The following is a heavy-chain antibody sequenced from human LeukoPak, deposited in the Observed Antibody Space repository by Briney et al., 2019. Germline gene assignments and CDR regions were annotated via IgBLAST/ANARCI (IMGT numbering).Heavy chain of an antibody. CDR1: GFTFSSYS. V-gene: IGHV3-21*01. CDR2: ISSSSSYI. J-gene: IGHJ4*02. CDR3: ATVKASRYCGGDCYPGVFDY. Sequence: PGGSLRLSCAASGFTFSSYSMNWVRQAPGKGLEWVSSISSSSSYIYYADSVKGRFTISRDNAKNSLYLQMNSLRAEDTAVYYCATVKASRYCGGDCYPGVFDYWGQGTLVTVSS. D-gene: IGHD2-21*02.